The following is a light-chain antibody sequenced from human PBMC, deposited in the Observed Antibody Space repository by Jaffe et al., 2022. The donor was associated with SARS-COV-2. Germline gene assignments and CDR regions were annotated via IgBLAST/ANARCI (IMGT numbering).Light chain of an antibody. CDR3: SSYAGSTTPVV. CDR2: EVT. Sequence: QSALTQPASVSGSPGQSITISCTGTSSDVGGFKYVSWYQQHPGKAPKLMIYEVTNRPSGVPDRFSGSKSGNTASLTISGLQAEDEAEFYCSSYAGSTTPVVFGGGTKLTVL. CDR1: SSDVGGFKY. J-gene: IGLJ2*01. V-gene: IGLV2-14*01.